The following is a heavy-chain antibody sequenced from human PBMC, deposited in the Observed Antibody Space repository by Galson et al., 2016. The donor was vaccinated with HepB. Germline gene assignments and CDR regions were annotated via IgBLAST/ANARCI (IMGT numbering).Heavy chain of an antibody. J-gene: IGHJ4*02. D-gene: IGHD4-11*01. CDR2: INPISTTI. Sequence: SLRLSCAASGFSFKDYNMNWVRQAPGKGLEWIAYINPISTTIYYADSVNGRFTISRDNSKNTLYLQMNSLRAEDTAVYYCAKGTTDLGDDWGQGIVVTVSS. V-gene: IGHV3-48*01. CDR3: AKGTTDLGDD. CDR1: GFSFKDYN.